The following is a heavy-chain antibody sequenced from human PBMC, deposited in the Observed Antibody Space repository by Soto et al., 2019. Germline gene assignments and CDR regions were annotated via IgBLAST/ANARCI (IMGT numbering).Heavy chain of an antibody. V-gene: IGHV3-33*01. J-gene: IGHJ5*02. CDR3: ARDRGGLMTLVTSSWLDP. CDR2: IWYDGSNQ. CDR1: GFNFRSYG. Sequence: QVQLVESGGGVVQPGTSLRLSCAASGFNFRSYGMQWVRQAPGKGLEWVAVIWYDGSNQYYADSVKGRFTISRDNYKNTLYLQMNSLRAEDTAMYYCARDRGGLMTLVTSSWLDPWGQGTLVTVSS. D-gene: IGHD4-17*01.